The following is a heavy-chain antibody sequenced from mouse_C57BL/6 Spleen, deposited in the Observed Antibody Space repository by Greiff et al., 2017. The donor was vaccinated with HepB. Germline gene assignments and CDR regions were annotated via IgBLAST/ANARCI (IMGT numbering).Heavy chain of an antibody. CDR2: INPNTGGT. J-gene: IGHJ4*01. CDR3: ARESPYAMDY. CDR1: GYTFTDYN. Sequence: EVQLQQSGPELVKPGASVKIPCKASGYTFTDYNMDWVKQSPGKSLEWIGDINPNTGGTIYNQKFKGKATLTVDKSSSTAYMELRSLTSADTAVYDCARESPYAMDYWGQGTAVTVAA. D-gene: IGHD6-2*01. V-gene: IGHV1-18*01.